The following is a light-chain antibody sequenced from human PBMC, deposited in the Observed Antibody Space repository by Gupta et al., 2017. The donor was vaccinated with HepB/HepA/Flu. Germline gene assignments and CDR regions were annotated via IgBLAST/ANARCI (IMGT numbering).Light chain of an antibody. CDR3: QQSHSLPQT. CDR2: AAS. Sequence: IQMTQSPSSLSASVGDRVTITCRASQSISSYLNWYQQKPGKAPNLLIYAASNLQSGAPSRFSGGGYGTDFTLTISSLQPEDFATYYCQQSHSLPQTFGQGPKLEIK. J-gene: IGKJ2*01. V-gene: IGKV1-39*01. CDR1: QSISSY.